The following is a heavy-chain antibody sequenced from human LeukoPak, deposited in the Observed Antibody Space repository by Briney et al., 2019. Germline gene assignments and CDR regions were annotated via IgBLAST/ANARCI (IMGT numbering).Heavy chain of an antibody. CDR1: GFTFSGYE. J-gene: IGHJ4*02. D-gene: IGHD5-24*01. CDR3: ARVQYGDGSSPWDY. V-gene: IGHV3-7*01. CDR2: IKHDGSEK. Sequence: GGSLRLSCAASGFTFSGYEMNWVRQAPGKGLEWVANIKHDGSEKYYVDSVKGRSTVSRDNAKNSLYRQMNSLTAEDTAVYYCARVQYGDGSSPWDYWGQGALVTVSS.